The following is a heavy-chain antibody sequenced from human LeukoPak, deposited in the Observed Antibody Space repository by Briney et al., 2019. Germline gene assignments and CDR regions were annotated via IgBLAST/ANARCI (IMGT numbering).Heavy chain of an antibody. CDR1: GYTLTELS. V-gene: IGHV1-24*01. CDR2: FDPEDGET. D-gene: IGHD3-10*01. Sequence: ASVKVSCKVYGYTLTELSMHWVRQAPGKGLEWMGGFDPEDGETIYAQKFQGRVTMTEDTSTDTAYMELSSLRSEDTAVYYCATDGAGSSGSYYKSAFDIWGQGTMVTVSS. CDR3: ATDGAGSSGSYYKSAFDI. J-gene: IGHJ3*02.